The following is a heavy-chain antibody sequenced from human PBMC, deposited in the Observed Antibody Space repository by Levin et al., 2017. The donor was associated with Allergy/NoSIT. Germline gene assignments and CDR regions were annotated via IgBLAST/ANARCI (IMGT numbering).Heavy chain of an antibody. V-gene: IGHV1-69*01. CDR1: GGDFRSYA. D-gene: IGHD5-18*01. CDR3: ARGPTTFRGSTSGYAGRIDL. CDR2: ITPILGTA. J-gene: IGHJ5*02. Sequence: KISCKVSGGDFRSYAISWVRQAPGQGLEWMGGITPILGTADYAQNFQGRLTITADEFSSTVSMDLSSLRSEDTAVYYCARGPTTFRGSTSGYAGRIDLWGQGTLVTVSS.